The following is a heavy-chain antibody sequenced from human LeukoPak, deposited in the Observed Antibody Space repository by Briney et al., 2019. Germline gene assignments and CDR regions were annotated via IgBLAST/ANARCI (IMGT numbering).Heavy chain of an antibody. Sequence: SVKVSCKASGGAFSSSTITWVRQARGHGHEWMGGIIPLFGTTNYAQKFRGRVTITADAPTSTAYMDLSSLTSDDTAVYFCAIGHGNNAPIDSWGQGTLVTVSS. CDR1: GGAFSSST. J-gene: IGHJ4*02. D-gene: IGHD2/OR15-2a*01. CDR2: IIPLFGTT. V-gene: IGHV1-69*13. CDR3: AIGHGNNAPIDS.